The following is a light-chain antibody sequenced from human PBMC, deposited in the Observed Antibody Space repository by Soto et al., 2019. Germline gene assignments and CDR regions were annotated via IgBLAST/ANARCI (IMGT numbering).Light chain of an antibody. CDR1: QSVSSSY. CDR2: DTS. V-gene: IGKV3D-20*02. CDR3: HQRSTWPFT. J-gene: IGKJ3*01. Sequence: EIVLTQSPGTLSLSPGERATLSCRASQSVSSSYLAWYQQKPGQAPRLLIYDTSSRATGIPDRFSGSGSGTDFTLTISSLEPEDFAVYYCHQRSTWPFTFGPGTKVDIK.